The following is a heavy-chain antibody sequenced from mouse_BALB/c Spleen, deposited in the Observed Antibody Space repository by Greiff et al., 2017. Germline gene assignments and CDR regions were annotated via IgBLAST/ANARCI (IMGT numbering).Heavy chain of an antibody. Sequence: EVKLVESGGGLVKPGGSLKLSCAASGFTFSSYAMSWVRQSPEKRLEWVAEISSGGSYTYYPDTVTGRFTISRDNAKNTLYLEMSSLRSEDTAMYYCARAYDSWFAYWGQGTLVTVSA. CDR1: GFTFSSYA. V-gene: IGHV5-9-4*01. CDR3: ARAYDSWFAY. CDR2: ISSGGSYT. J-gene: IGHJ3*01. D-gene: IGHD2-4*01.